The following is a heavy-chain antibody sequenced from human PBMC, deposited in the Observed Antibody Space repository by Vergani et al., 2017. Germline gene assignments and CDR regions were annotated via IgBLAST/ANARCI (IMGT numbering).Heavy chain of an antibody. D-gene: IGHD2-15*01. V-gene: IGHV4-61*02. J-gene: IGHJ3*01. Sequence: QVQLQESGPGLVKPSQTLSLTCTVSGGSFSTGGQSWTWLRQPAGKGLEWIGRIYTSGATNYNPSLRSRASMSVDASKKQFSLKLTSVTAADTAVYYCARDSGEYDKDALDVWGQGTKVTVTS. CDR3: ARDSGEYDKDALDV. CDR2: IYTSGAT. CDR1: GGSFSTGGQS.